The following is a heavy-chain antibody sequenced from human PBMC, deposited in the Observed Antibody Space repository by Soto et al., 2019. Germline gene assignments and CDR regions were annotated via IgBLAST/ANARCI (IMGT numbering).Heavy chain of an antibody. CDR1: GGSNSRAEYY. V-gene: IGHV4-30-4*02. CDR3: ARLYPPLRGSSWLEY. Sequence: SDTLSLTCALSGGSNSRAEYYWSWIRQPPGKGLEWIGYIYYSGSTYYNPSLKSRVTISVDTSKNQFSLKLSSVTAADTAVYYCARLYPPLRGSSWLEYWGQGTLVTVSS. D-gene: IGHD6-13*01. CDR2: IYYSGST. J-gene: IGHJ4*02.